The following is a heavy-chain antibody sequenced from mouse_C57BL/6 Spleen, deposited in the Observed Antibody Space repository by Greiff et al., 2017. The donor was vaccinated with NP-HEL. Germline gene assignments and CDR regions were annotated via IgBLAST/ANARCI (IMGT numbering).Heavy chain of an antibody. Sequence: QVQLQQPGAELVKPGASVKLSCKASGYTFTSYWMHWVKQRPGQGLEWIGMIHPNSGSTNYNEKFKSKATLTVDKSSSTAYMQLSSLTSEDSAVYYCASAGGNCWGFDYWGQGTTLTVSS. CDR3: ASAGGNCWGFDY. J-gene: IGHJ2*01. CDR1: GYTFTSYW. V-gene: IGHV1-64*01. D-gene: IGHD2-1*01. CDR2: IHPNSGST.